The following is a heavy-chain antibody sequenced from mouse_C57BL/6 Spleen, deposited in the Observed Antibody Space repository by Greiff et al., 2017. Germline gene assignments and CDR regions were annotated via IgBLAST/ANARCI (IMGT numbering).Heavy chain of an antibody. CDR2: ISDGGSYT. V-gene: IGHV5-4*01. D-gene: IGHD1-1*01. CDR1: GFTFSSYA. CDR3: ARYYYGSSEGFAY. Sequence: EVHLVESGGGLVKPGGSLKLSCAASGFTFSSYAMSWVRQTTEKRLEWVATISDGGSYTYYPDNGKGRFTISRDNAKNNLYLQMSHLKSEDTAMYYCARYYYGSSEGFAYWGQGTLVTVSA. J-gene: IGHJ3*01.